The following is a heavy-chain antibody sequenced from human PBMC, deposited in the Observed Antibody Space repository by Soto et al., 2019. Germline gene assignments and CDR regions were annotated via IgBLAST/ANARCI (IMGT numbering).Heavy chain of an antibody. CDR2: ISWNSGSI. V-gene: IGHV3-9*01. Sequence: LRLSCAASGFTFDDYAMHWVRQAPGKGLEWVSGISWNSGSIGYADSVKGRFTISRDNAKNSLYLQMNSLRAEDTALYYCAKDRIKYSSNSPSFDYWGQGTLVTVSS. D-gene: IGHD6-13*01. CDR3: AKDRIKYSSNSPSFDY. CDR1: GFTFDDYA. J-gene: IGHJ4*02.